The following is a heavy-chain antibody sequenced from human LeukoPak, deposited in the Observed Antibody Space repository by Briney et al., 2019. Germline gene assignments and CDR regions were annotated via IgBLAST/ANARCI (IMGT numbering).Heavy chain of an antibody. J-gene: IGHJ3*02. CDR2: INIDGSST. Sequence: GGSLRLSCAASGFTFSSYWMHWVRQTPGKGLVWVSRINIDGSSTSYADSVKGRFTISRDNAKNTLYLQMNSLRAEDTAVYYCARDVVGATVIDAFDIWGQGTMVTVSS. CDR3: ARDVVGATVIDAFDI. CDR1: GFTFSSYW. D-gene: IGHD1-26*01. V-gene: IGHV3-74*01.